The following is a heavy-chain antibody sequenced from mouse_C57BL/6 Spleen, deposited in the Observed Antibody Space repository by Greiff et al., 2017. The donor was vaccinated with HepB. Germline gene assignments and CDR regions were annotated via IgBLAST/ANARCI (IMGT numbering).Heavy chain of an antibody. J-gene: IGHJ2*01. CDR3: ASYDPQGYVDY. D-gene: IGHD2-3*01. V-gene: IGHV1-50*01. CDR2: IDPSDSYT. CDR1: GYTFTSYW. Sequence: VQLQQPGAELVKPGASVKLSCKASGYTFTSYWMQWVKQRPGQGLEWIGEIDPSDSYTNYNQKFKGKATLTVDTSSSTAYMQLSSLTSEDSAVYYCASYDPQGYVDYWGQGTTLTVSS.